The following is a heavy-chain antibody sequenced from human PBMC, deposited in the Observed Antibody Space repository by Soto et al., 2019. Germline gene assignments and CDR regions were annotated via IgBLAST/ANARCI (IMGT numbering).Heavy chain of an antibody. Sequence: QVQLVESGGGLVKPGGSLRLSCAGAGFTFRDYFMTWIRQSPGKGLEWVADINISGRMTHYADSVKGRFTMSRDNDKKSLYLQMDSLRVGDTAVYYCARLGVASHHFDHWGQGTLVTVSS. CDR1: GFTFRDYF. CDR3: ARLGVASHHFDH. J-gene: IGHJ4*02. V-gene: IGHV3-11*01. D-gene: IGHD2-15*01. CDR2: INISGRMT.